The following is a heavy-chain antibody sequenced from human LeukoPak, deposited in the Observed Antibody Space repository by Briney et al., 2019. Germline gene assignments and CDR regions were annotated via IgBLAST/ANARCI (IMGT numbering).Heavy chain of an antibody. CDR1: GFTFSRSA. CDR2: ISYDGGNK. V-gene: IGHV3-30-3*01. CDR3: ARETGRGFDY. D-gene: IGHD3-9*01. J-gene: IGHJ4*02. Sequence: PGGSLRLSCAASGFTFSRSAMHWVRQAPGKGLEWVAVISYDGGNKYYADSVKGRFTISRDNSKNTLSLQMNSLRPEDTAAYYCARETGRGFDYWGQGTLVTVSS.